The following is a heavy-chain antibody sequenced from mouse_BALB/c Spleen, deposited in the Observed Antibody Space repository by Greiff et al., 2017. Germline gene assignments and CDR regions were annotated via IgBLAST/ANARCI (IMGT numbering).Heavy chain of an antibody. J-gene: IGHJ3*01. CDR1: GYTFTTYP. Sequence: VKLVESGAELVKPGASVKMSCKAFGYTFTTYPIEWMKQNHGKSLEWIGNFHPYNDDTKYNEKFKGKAKLTVEKSSSTVYLELSRLTSDDSAVYYCAIYYGNPWFAYWGQGTLVTVSA. CDR3: AIYYGNPWFAY. CDR2: FHPYNDDT. V-gene: IGHV1-47*01. D-gene: IGHD2-1*01.